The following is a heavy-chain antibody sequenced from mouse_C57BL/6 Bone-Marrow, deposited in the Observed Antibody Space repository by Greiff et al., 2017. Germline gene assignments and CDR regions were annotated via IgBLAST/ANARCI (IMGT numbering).Heavy chain of an antibody. V-gene: IGHV5-9-1*02. D-gene: IGHD2-4*01. CDR2: ISSGGDYI. J-gene: IGHJ1*03. Sequence: EVQVVESGEGLVKPGGSLKLSCAASGFTFSSYAMSWVRQTPEKRLEWVAYISSGGDYIYYADTVKGRCTISRDNATNTLYLQVSSLKSEDTAMYYCTRIYYDYDAWYFDVWGTGTTVTVSS. CDR3: TRIYYDYDAWYFDV. CDR1: GFTFSSYA.